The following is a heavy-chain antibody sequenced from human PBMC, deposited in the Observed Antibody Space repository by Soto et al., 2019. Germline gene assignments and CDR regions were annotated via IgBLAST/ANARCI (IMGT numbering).Heavy chain of an antibody. CDR3: ARDDSSGYYGRGAFDI. J-gene: IGHJ3*02. CDR2: IYYSGST. Sequence: PSETLSLTCTVSGGSISSGDHYWSWIRQPPGKGLEWIGNIYYSGSTYYNPSLKSRLTISVDTSKNQFSLKLSSVTAADTAVYYCARDDSSGYYGRGAFDIWGQGTMVTV. D-gene: IGHD3-22*01. V-gene: IGHV4-30-4*01. CDR1: GGSISSGDHY.